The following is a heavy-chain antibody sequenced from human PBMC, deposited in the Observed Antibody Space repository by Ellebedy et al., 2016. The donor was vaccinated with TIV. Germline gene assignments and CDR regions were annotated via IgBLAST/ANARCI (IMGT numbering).Heavy chain of an antibody. CDR2: IDPSDSYT. CDR3: ARFSWSYGGFDY. CDR1: GYNFASYW. V-gene: IGHV5-10-1*01. Sequence: GESLKISCQGSGYNFASYWISWVRQVPGRGLESMGRIDPSDSYTNYSPSFQGHVTISADKSISTAYLQWSSLKASDSGFYYCARFSWSYGGFDYWGQGTLVTVSS. D-gene: IGHD3-10*01. J-gene: IGHJ4*02.